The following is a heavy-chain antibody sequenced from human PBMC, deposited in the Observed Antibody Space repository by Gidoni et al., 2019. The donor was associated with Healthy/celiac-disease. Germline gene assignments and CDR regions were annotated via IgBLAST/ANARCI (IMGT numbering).Heavy chain of an antibody. CDR1: GYTFTSYA. D-gene: IGHD2-15*01. Sequence: VQLVQSGAEVKKPGAPVKVSCKASGYTFTSYALHWVRQAPGQRLEWMGWINAGNGNTKYSQKFQGRVTITRDTSASTAYMELSSLRSEDTAVYYCARGGYIVVVAHYYYGMDVWGQGTTVTVSS. CDR2: INAGNGNT. J-gene: IGHJ6*02. V-gene: IGHV1-3*01. CDR3: ARGGYIVVVAHYYYGMDV.